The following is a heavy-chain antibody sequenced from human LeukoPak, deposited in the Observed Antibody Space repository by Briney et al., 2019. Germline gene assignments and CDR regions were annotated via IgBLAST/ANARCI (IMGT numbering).Heavy chain of an antibody. V-gene: IGHV4-34*01. J-gene: IGHJ4*02. Sequence: SETLSLTCAVYGGSFSGYYWSWIRQPPGKGLEWIGEINHSGSTNYNPSLKSRVTISVDTSKNQFSLKLSAVTAADTAVYYCARETMVRLLDYWGQGTLVTVSS. CDR2: INHSGST. D-gene: IGHD3-10*01. CDR3: ARETMVRLLDY. CDR1: GGSFSGYY.